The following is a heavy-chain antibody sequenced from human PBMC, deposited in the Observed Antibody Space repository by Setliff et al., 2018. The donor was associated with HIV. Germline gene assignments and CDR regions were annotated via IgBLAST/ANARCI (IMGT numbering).Heavy chain of an antibody. D-gene: IGHD5-12*01. CDR1: GYTFNNYG. CDR2: INTHSGYT. Sequence: ASVKVSCKASGYTFNNYGISWVRQAPGQGLEWMGWINTHSGYTNYAQNVQGRVTVTMDTSTSTAYMELRSLKSDDTAVYYCARGKTWLRFLDYGGQGTRVTVS. V-gene: IGHV1-18*01. J-gene: IGHJ4*02. CDR3: ARGKTWLRFLDY.